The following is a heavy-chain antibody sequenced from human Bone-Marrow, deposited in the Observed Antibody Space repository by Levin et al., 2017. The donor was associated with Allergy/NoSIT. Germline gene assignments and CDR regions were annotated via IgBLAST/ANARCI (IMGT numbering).Heavy chain of an antibody. CDR1: GFTLRPFA. CDR2: LSHTGNT. D-gene: IGHD3-10*01. V-gene: IGHV3-23*01. J-gene: IGHJ6*02. CDR3: SRDRLTSACTVYFSGMDV. Sequence: GGSLRLSCAASGFTLRPFALTWVRQAPGKGLEWVSILSHTGNTYYADSVKGRFTISTDNSDNTLHLQMNSLRADATAIYFCSRDRLTSACTVYFSGMDVWGQGGAVTVSS.